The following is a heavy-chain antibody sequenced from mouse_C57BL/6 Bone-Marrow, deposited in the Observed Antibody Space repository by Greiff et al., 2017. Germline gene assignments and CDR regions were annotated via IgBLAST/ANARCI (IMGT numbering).Heavy chain of an antibody. J-gene: IGHJ3*01. CDR3: ASGLPGCAY. CDR2: IWGVGST. CDR1: GFSLTSYG. D-gene: IGHD5-5*01. Sequence: QVQLKESGPGLVAPSQSLSITCTVSGFSLTSYGVDWVRQSPGKGLEWLGVIWGVGSTNYNSALKSRLSISKDNSKSQVFLKMNSLQTDDTAMYYCASGLPGCAYWGQGTLVTVSA. V-gene: IGHV2-6*01.